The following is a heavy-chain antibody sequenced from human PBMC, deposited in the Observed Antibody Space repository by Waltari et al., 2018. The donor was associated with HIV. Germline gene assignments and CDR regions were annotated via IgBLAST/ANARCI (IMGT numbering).Heavy chain of an antibody. CDR2: ISAYNGNT. V-gene: IGHV1-18*01. CDR1: GYTFTSYG. J-gene: IGHJ3*02. Sequence: QVQLVQSGAEVKKPGASVKVSCKASGYTFTSYGISWVRQAPGQGLEWMGWISAYNGNTNCAQKLKGRVTMTKDTSTSTAYMELRSLRSDDTAVYYCARMGARDYDSSGYYYSDAFDIWGQGTMVTVSS. D-gene: IGHD3-22*01. CDR3: ARMGARDYDSSGYYYSDAFDI.